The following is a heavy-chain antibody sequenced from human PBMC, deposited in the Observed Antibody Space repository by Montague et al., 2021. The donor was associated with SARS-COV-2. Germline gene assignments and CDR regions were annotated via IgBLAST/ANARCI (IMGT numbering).Heavy chain of an antibody. V-gene: IGHV4-31*03. CDR1: GGSISSGGYY. Sequence: LVKPTQTLTLTCTFSGGSISSGGYYWSWIRQHPGKGLEWIGYIYYSGSTYYNPSLKSRVTISVDTSKNQFSLKLSSVTAADTAVYYCARDRYSGYVLDAFDIWGQGTMVTVSS. J-gene: IGHJ3*02. CDR3: ARDRYSGYVLDAFDI. CDR2: IYYSGST. D-gene: IGHD5-12*01.